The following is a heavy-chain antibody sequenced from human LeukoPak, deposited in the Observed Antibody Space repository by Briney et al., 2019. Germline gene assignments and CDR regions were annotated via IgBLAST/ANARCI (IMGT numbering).Heavy chain of an antibody. J-gene: IGHJ3*02. CDR1: GGSISSGGYS. Sequence: PSETLSLTCAVSGGSISSGGYSWSWIRQPPGKGLEWIGYIYHSGSTYYNPSLKSRVTISVDRSKNQFSLKLSSVTAADTAVYYCARQGPDAFDIWGQGTMVTVSS. V-gene: IGHV4-30-2*01. CDR3: ARQGPDAFDI. CDR2: IYHSGST.